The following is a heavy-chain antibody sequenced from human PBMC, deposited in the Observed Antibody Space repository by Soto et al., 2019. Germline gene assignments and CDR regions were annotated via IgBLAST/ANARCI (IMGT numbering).Heavy chain of an antibody. CDR3: ASLTSWSQEYYYGMDV. Sequence: GGSLRLSCKGSGFTFGDYAMSWFRQAPGKGLEWVSFIRSQTYGGATESAASVKGGFIISRDESKSIAYLQMNSLKTEDTAVYFCASLTSWSQEYYYGMDVWGQGTTVTVS. CDR1: GFTFGDYA. V-gene: IGHV3-49*03. CDR2: IRSQTYGGAT. D-gene: IGHD2-2*01. J-gene: IGHJ6*02.